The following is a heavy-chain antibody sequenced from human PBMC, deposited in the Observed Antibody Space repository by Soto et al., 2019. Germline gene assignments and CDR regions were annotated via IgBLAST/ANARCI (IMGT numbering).Heavy chain of an antibody. CDR1: GYSFTNYW. CDR2: IYPADSDT. D-gene: IGHD1-7*01. V-gene: IGHV5-51*01. Sequence: PGESLKISCKASGYSFTNYWIAWVRQMPGKGLEWMGIIYPADSDTRYSPSFQGQVTISADKSISTAYLQWSSLKASDTAMYYCARLVTEGGGTYHYYGMDVWGQGTTVTVSS. J-gene: IGHJ6*02. CDR3: ARLVTEGGGTYHYYGMDV.